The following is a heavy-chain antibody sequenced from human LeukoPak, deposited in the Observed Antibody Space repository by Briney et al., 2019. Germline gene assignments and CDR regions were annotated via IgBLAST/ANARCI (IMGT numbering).Heavy chain of an antibody. CDR3: PGALCPIRSYSNSWYYFDG. Sequence: AASVKLSCKASGYTFTSYGISWVRQAPGQGLGWVGWISASNGNTNYAQKLQGRVTMPTDTSTTTAYMRLSRLRSDAPAVYYWPGALCPIRSYSNSWYYFDGWGQGTLVTVP. D-gene: IGHD6-13*01. V-gene: IGHV1-18*01. CDR1: GYTFTSYG. J-gene: IGHJ4*02. CDR2: ISASNGNT.